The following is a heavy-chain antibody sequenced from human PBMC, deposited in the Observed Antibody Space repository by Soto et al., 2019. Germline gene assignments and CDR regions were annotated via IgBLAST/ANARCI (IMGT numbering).Heavy chain of an antibody. CDR3: ARDKITGLFDY. CDR1: GGSFSGYY. V-gene: IGHV4-34*01. J-gene: IGHJ4*02. D-gene: IGHD2-8*02. CDR2: INHSGST. Sequence: QVQLQQWGAGLLKPSETLSLTCAVYGGSFSGYYWTWIRQPPGTGLEWIGEINHSGSTNYNPSLKSRVTISVDTSKNQSSLTPTSVTAADTAVYYCARDKITGLFDYWGQGTLVTVSS.